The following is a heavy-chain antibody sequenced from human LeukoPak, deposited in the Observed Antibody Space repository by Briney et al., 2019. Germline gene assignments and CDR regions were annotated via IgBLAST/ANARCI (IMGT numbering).Heavy chain of an antibody. J-gene: IGHJ4*02. CDR3: ARGRGDYAPEFDS. D-gene: IGHD4-17*01. V-gene: IGHV3-48*02. CDR1: GFTFGSHG. Sequence: PGGSLRLSCAASGFTFGSHGMSWVRQAPGKGLEWVSYITSSSTTKNYADSVKGRFTISRDNAKKSLNLQMNSLRDEDTGVYYCARGRGDYAPEFDSWGQGTLVTVSS. CDR2: ITSSSTTK.